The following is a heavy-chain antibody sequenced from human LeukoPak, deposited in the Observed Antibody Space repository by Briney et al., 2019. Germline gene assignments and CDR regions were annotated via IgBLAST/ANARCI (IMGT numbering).Heavy chain of an antibody. CDR3: ARDGALLWFGELSPFFDY. J-gene: IGHJ4*02. Sequence: ASVKVSCKASGYTFTSYAMHWVRQAPGQRLEWMGWINAGNGNTKYSQKFQGRVTMTRDTSTSTVYMELSSLRSEDTAVYYCARDGALLWFGELSPFFDYWGQGTLVTVSS. CDR2: INAGNGNT. D-gene: IGHD3-10*01. CDR1: GYTFTSYA. V-gene: IGHV1-3*01.